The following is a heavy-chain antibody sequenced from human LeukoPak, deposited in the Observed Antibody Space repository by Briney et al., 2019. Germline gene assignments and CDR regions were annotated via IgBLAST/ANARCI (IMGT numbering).Heavy chain of an antibody. J-gene: IGHJ4*02. Sequence: GGSLRLSCAASGFTFSSYAMSWVRQAPGKGLEWVSGISGSGGSTYNADSVKGRFTISRDNSKNTLFLQMNSLRAEDTAVYYCAKDHFDFWSDYYRSGGPDYWGQGTLVTVSS. CDR3: AKDHFDFWSDYYRSGGPDY. CDR1: GFTFSSYA. D-gene: IGHD3-3*01. V-gene: IGHV3-23*01. CDR2: ISGSGGST.